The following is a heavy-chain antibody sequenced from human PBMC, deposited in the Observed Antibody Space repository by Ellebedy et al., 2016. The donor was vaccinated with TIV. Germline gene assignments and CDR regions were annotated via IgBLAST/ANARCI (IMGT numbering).Heavy chain of an antibody. J-gene: IGHJ4*02. CDR2: ISADGDTI. CDR3: VAALDY. V-gene: IGHV3-48*03. D-gene: IGHD6-25*01. Sequence: GESLKISXAASGFKSRRSAVSWVRQAPGKGLEWVAFISADGDTIYYAKSVKGRFTISRDDADSSLSLQMNSLRGDDTAVYYCVAALDYWGQGTLVTVSS. CDR1: GFKSRRSA.